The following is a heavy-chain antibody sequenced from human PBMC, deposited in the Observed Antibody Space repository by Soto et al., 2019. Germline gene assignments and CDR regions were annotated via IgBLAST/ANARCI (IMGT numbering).Heavy chain of an antibody. J-gene: IGHJ4*02. V-gene: IGHV3-48*01. Sequence: GGSLRLSCAASGFTFSSYSMNWVRQAPGKGLEWVSYITSSSSTKYYADSVKGRFTISRDNAKNSLYLQMNSLRGEDTAVYYCARDRRGGSSCWYLFGYWGQGTLVTVSS. CDR1: GFTFSSYS. CDR2: ITSSSSTK. D-gene: IGHD6-19*01. CDR3: ARDRRGGSSCWYLFGY.